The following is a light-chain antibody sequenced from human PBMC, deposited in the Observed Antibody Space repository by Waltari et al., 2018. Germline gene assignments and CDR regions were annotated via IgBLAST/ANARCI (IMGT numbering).Light chain of an antibody. CDR3: QQYYSTPLT. Sequence: DIGMTQSPDFLPVSLGARATINCKSSQSVLYSSNNKNYLAWYQQKPGQPPKLLIYWASTRESGVPDRFSGSGSGTDFTLTISSLQAEDVAVYYCQQYYSTPLTFGGGTKVEIK. V-gene: IGKV4-1*01. CDR2: WAS. CDR1: QSVLYSSNNKNY. J-gene: IGKJ4*01.